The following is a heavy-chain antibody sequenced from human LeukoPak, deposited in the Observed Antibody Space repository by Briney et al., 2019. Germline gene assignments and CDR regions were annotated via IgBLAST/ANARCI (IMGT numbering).Heavy chain of an antibody. D-gene: IGHD4-17*01. CDR3: TTDSAVTNVDV. CDR2: IKSKTDGGTT. Sequence: GGSLRLSCAASGFTFSKACMSWVRQAPGKGLEWVGRIKSKTDGGTTDYAAPVKGRFTISRDDSKNTLYLQMNSLKTEDTAVYYCTTDSAVTNVDVWGKGTTVTVSS. V-gene: IGHV3-15*01. J-gene: IGHJ6*04. CDR1: GFTFSKAC.